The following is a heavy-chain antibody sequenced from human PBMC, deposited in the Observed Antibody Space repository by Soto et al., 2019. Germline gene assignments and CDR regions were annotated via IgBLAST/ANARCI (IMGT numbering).Heavy chain of an antibody. CDR1: GFTFNSYA. D-gene: IGHD3-9*01. V-gene: IGHV3-23*01. J-gene: IGHJ3*02. CDR3: EKATRDWYGISAFDI. CDR2: ISASGEST. Sequence: EVQLLESGGALVQPGGSLRLSCAASGFTFNSYAMSWVRQAPGKGLEWVSAISASGESTYYADSVGGRFSISRDNSRNTLYLQMNSLRAEETAVYSCEKATRDWYGISAFDIWGRGTMVTVSS.